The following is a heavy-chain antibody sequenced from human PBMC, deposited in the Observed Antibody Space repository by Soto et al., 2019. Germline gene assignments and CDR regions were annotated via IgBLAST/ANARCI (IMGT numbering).Heavy chain of an antibody. CDR2: IYHSGST. D-gene: IGHD6-13*01. V-gene: IGHV4-4*02. CDR1: GGSISSSNL. CDR3: ARSPRSIAAGGIDY. Sequence: QVQLQESGPGLVKPSGTLSLTCAVSGGSISSSNLWTWLRQPPGKGLEWIGEIYHSGSTNYNPSLKSRVTISVDKSKNQFSLKVTSVTAADTAVYYCARSPRSIAAGGIDYWGQGILVTVSS. J-gene: IGHJ4*02.